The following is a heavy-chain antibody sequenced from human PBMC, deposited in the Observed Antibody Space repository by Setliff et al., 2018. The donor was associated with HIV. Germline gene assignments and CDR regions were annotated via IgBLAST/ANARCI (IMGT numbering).Heavy chain of an antibody. Sequence: GASVKVSCKASGYSFINYGISWVRQAPGQGLEWMGWISAYSDETSSSQNLQGRLTMTTDTSTGTAYMELRSLRSDDTAVYYCASDITAAGKGGNWGQGTLVTVSS. D-gene: IGHD6-13*01. CDR2: ISAYSDET. V-gene: IGHV1-18*01. CDR3: ASDITAAGKGGN. CDR1: GYSFINYG. J-gene: IGHJ4*02.